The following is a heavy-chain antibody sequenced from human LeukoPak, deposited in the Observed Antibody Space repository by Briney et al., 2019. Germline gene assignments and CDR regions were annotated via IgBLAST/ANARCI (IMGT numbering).Heavy chain of an antibody. CDR3: ATVGYYYDSSGLLFDY. D-gene: IGHD3-22*01. Sequence: GESLKISCKGSGYSFTSYWIGWVRPMPGKGLEWMGTIYPGDSDTRYSPSFQGQVTISADKSISTAYLQWSSLKASDTAMYYCATVGYYYDSSGLLFDYWGQGTLVTVSS. J-gene: IGHJ5*01. V-gene: IGHV5-51*01. CDR2: IYPGDSDT. CDR1: GYSFTSYW.